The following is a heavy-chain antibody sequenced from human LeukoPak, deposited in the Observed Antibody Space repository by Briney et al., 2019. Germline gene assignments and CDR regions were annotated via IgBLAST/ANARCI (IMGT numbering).Heavy chain of an antibody. CDR1: EFTFSSYA. D-gene: IGHD4-17*01. V-gene: IGHV3-23*01. Sequence: GGSLRLSCAASEFTFSSYAMSWVRQAPGKGLEWVSGISGSGAMTYYTDSVKGRFTISRDNSKNTVYLQMNSLRAEDTAVHFCAKDSGDSALLFDCWGQGTLVTVSS. J-gene: IGHJ4*02. CDR3: AKDSGDSALLFDC. CDR2: ISGSGAMT.